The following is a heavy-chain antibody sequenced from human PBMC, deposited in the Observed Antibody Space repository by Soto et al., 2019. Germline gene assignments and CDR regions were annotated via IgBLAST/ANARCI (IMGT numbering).Heavy chain of an antibody. V-gene: IGHV1-69*13. CDR1: GGTFSSQA. Sequence: SVKVSCKASGGTFSSQAISWVRQAPGQGLEWMGQIIPFFRGTKYAQKFQGRVTITADDSTSTAYMDLSSLRSEDTAVYYCARDVQINYYDSTYYYYAMDVWGQGTTVTVSS. J-gene: IGHJ6*02. CDR3: ARDVQINYYDSTYYYYAMDV. CDR2: IIPFFRGT. D-gene: IGHD3-16*01.